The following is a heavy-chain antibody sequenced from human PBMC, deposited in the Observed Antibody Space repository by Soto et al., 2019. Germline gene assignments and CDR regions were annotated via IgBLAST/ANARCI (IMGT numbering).Heavy chain of an antibody. D-gene: IGHD6-13*01. CDR2: IYYSGST. J-gene: IGHJ4*02. CDR3: ARHNSGYYYDH. V-gene: IGHV4-59*08. Sequence: SETLSLTCTVSCGSISSYYWSWIRQPPGKGLEWIGYIYYSGSTNYNPSLKSRVTISVDTSKNQFSLKLCFVTAVDTAVYYCARHNSGYYYDHWGQGTLVTVS. CDR1: CGSISSYY.